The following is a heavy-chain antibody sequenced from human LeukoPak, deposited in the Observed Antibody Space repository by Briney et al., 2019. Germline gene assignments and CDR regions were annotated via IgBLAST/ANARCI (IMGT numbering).Heavy chain of an antibody. Sequence: SETLSLTCTVSGGSISSYYWSWIRQPPGGGLEWIRYIYYSGSNNYNPSLKRRVTISLDTSKSQFSLRLRSVTAADTAVYYCARSGLDSRYYFGMDVWGQGTTVTVSS. CDR2: IYYSGSN. CDR3: ARSGLDSRYYFGMDV. D-gene: IGHD5-12*01. V-gene: IGHV4-59*01. J-gene: IGHJ6*02. CDR1: GGSISSYY.